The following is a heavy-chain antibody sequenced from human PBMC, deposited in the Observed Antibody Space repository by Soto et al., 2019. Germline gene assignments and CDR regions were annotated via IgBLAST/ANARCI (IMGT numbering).Heavy chain of an antibody. D-gene: IGHD4-4*01. J-gene: IGHJ4*02. V-gene: IGHV3-74*01. CDR3: TREWTGLYSY. CDR2: IKTDGSST. Sequence: GGSLRLSCAASGFTFSSYWMHWVRQAPGKGLMWVSRIKTDGSSTTYADSVKGRFTISRDNAKNTLYLQMNSLRAEDTAVYYCTREWTGLYSYWGQGTLVTVSS. CDR1: GFTFSSYW.